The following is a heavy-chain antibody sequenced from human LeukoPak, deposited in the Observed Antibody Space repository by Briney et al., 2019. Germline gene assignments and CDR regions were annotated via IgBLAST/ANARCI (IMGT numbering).Heavy chain of an antibody. CDR2: ISSSSSYI. J-gene: IGHJ3*02. Sequence: GGSLRLSCAASGFTFSSYSMNWVRQAPGKGLEWVSSISSSSSYIYYADSVKGRFTISRDNAKNSLYLQMNSLRAEDTAVYYCASESDYDFWSGQGAFDIWGQGTMVTVSS. V-gene: IGHV3-21*01. CDR1: GFTFSSYS. CDR3: ASESDYDFWSGQGAFDI. D-gene: IGHD3-3*01.